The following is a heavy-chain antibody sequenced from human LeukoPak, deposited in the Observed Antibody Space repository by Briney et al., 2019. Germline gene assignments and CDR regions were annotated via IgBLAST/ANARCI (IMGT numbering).Heavy chain of an antibody. CDR1: GFTFSSYA. D-gene: IGHD6-13*01. CDR2: ISGSGDST. CDR3: AKTRPLDSSSWSHGDY. V-gene: IGHV3-23*01. J-gene: IGHJ4*02. Sequence: GGSLRLSCAASGFTFSSYAISWVRQAPGKGLEWVSAISGSGDSTYYGDSVKGRFTISRDNSKNTLYLQMNSLRAEDTAVYYCAKTRPLDSSSWSHGDYWGQGTLVTVSS.